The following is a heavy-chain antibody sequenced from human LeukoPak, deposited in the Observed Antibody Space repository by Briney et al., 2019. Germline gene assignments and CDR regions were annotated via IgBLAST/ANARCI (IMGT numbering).Heavy chain of an antibody. CDR2: MNPNSGNT. V-gene: IGHV1-8*01. D-gene: IGHD6-13*01. J-gene: IGHJ5*02. CDR1: GYTFTSYD. CDR3: ARDRERRQQLVMNWFDP. Sequence: ASVKVSCKASGYTFTSYDINWVRQATGQGLEWMGWMNPNSGNTGYAQKFQGRVTMTRNTSISTAYMELSSLRSDDTAVYYCARDRERRQQLVMNWFDPWGQGTLVTVSS.